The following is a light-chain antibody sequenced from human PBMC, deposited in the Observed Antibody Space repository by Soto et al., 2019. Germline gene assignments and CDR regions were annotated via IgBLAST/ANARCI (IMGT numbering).Light chain of an antibody. J-gene: IGLJ2*01. CDR2: SNN. CDR3: AAWDDSLNVVV. V-gene: IGLV1-44*01. Sequence: QSVLTQPPSASGTPGQRVTISCSGGSSNIGSSTVNWYQQLPGTAPKLLIYSNNQRPSGVPDRFSGSKSGTSASLAISGLQSEDEADYYCAAWDDSLNVVVFGGGTKLTVL. CDR1: SSNIGSST.